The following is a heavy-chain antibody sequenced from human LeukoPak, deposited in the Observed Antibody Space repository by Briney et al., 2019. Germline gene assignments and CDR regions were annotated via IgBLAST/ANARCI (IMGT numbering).Heavy chain of an antibody. CDR1: GGSISSYY. CDR3: AGGPSYGDYVY. D-gene: IGHD4-17*01. CDR2: FYTSGST. Sequence: SETLSPTCTVSGGSISSYYWSWIRQPAGKGLEWIGRFYTSGSTDYNPSLKSRVTMSVDTSKNQFSLKLSSVTAADTAVYYCAGGPSYGDYVYWGQGTLVTVSS. J-gene: IGHJ4*02. V-gene: IGHV4-4*07.